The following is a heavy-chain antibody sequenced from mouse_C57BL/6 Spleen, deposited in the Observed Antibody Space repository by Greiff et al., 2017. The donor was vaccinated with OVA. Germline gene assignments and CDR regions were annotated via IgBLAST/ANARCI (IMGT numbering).Heavy chain of an antibody. V-gene: IGHV1-61*01. Sequence: VQLQQPGAELVRPGSSVKLSCKASGYTFTRYWMDWVKQRPGQGLEWIGNIYTSDSANHYNQKFKDKATLTVDKSSSTAYMQLSSLTSEDSAVYFCAREEGVRYPTGVGDWGQGTTLTVST. J-gene: IGHJ2*01. CDR1: GYTFTRYW. D-gene: IGHD4-1*01. CDR2: IYTSDSAN. CDR3: AREEGVRYPTGVGD.